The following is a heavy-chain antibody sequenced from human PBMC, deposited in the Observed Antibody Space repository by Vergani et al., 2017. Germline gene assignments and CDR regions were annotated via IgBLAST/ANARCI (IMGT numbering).Heavy chain of an antibody. J-gene: IGHJ5*02. CDR1: GGSISSGIYY. V-gene: IGHV4-61*02. Sequence: QVQLQESGPGLVKPSQTLSLTCTVSGGSISSGIYYWSWIRQPAGKGLEWIGRIYTSGSTNYNPSLKSRVTISVDTSKNQFSLKLSSVTAADTAVYYCARTAIRGWFDPWGQGTLVTVSS. CDR3: ARTAIRGWFDP. CDR2: IYTSGST.